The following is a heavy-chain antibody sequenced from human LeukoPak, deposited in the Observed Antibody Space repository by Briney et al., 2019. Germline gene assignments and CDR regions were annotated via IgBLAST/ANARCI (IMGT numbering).Heavy chain of an antibody. Sequence: GGSLRLSCAASGFTFSSYGMHWVRQAPGKGLEWVAVISYDGSNKYYADSVKGRFTISRDNSKNTLYLQMNSLRAEDTAVYYCVRDFASGSYYNLFDYWGQGTLVTVSS. D-gene: IGHD3-10*01. J-gene: IGHJ4*02. CDR1: GFTFSSYG. V-gene: IGHV3-30*03. CDR2: ISYDGSNK. CDR3: VRDFASGSYYNLFDY.